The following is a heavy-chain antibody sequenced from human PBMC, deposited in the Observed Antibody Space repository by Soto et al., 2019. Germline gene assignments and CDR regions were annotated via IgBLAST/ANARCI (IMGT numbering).Heavy chain of an antibody. CDR2: LSRSGGAT. V-gene: IGHV3-23*01. J-gene: IGHJ5*02. CDR1: GFNTRFYS. D-gene: IGHD1-7*01. CDR3: SKGEMSTIRNSFDP. Sequence: VGSLRLSCTASGFNTRFYSMSWVRQTPGKGLEWVAALSRSGGATYYADSVRGRSTISRDASKDTLFLQMSNLRAEDTALYYCSKGEMSTIRNSFDPWGQGTLVTVSS.